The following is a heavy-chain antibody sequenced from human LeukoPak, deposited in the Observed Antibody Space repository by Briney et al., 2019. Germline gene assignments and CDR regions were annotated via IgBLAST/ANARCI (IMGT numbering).Heavy chain of an antibody. J-gene: IGHJ4*02. CDR2: ISYDGSNK. CDR1: GFTFSSYG. Sequence: GRSLRLSCAASGFTFSSYGMHWVRQAPGKGLEWVAVISYDGSNKYYAYSVKGRFTISRDNSKNTLYLQMNSLRAEDTAVYYCAITGDSSGYSFDYWGQGTLVTVSS. V-gene: IGHV3-30*03. CDR3: AITGDSSGYSFDY. D-gene: IGHD3-22*01.